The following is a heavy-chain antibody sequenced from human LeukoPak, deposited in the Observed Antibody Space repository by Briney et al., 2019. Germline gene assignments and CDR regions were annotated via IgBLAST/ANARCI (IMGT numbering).Heavy chain of an antibody. D-gene: IGHD3-3*01. CDR1: GGSINSYY. CDR3: ARDDFWSGYLYY. V-gene: IGHV4-59*01. J-gene: IGHJ4*02. CDR2: IFHSGST. Sequence: PSETLSLTCTVSGGSINSYYWSWIRQSPGKGLEWIGHIFHSGSTNYSPSLKSRVTISVDTSKNQFSLKLSSVTAADTAVYYCARDDFWSGYLYYWGQGTLVTVSS.